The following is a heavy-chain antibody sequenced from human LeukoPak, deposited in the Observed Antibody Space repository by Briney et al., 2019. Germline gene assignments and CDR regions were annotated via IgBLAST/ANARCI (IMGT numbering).Heavy chain of an antibody. Sequence: SETLSLTCAVSGGSISSGGYPWSWIRQPPGEGLEWIGYIYHSGSTYYNPSLKSRVTISVDRSKNQFSLKLSSVTAADTAVYYCARVHYYDSSGAYFDYWGQGTLVTVSS. D-gene: IGHD3-22*01. V-gene: IGHV4-30-2*01. CDR3: ARVHYYDSSGAYFDY. J-gene: IGHJ4*02. CDR1: GGSISSGGYP. CDR2: IYHSGST.